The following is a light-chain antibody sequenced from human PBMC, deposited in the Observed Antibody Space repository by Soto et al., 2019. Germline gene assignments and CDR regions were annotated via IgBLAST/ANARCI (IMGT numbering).Light chain of an antibody. CDR2: DIF. CDR3: QQYYNWPPWT. V-gene: IGKV3D-15*01. CDR1: QSVSRK. J-gene: IGKJ1*01. Sequence: EIVMTQSPVTLSVSPGERATLSCRASQSVSRKLVWYQQKPGQAPRLVIYDIFTRATGVPTRISGSGSGTEFTLSISSLQPEDSAVYYCQQYYNWPPWTFGQGTKVDIK.